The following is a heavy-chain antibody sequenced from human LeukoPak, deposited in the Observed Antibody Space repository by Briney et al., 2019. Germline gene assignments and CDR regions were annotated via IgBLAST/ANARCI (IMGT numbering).Heavy chain of an antibody. J-gene: IGHJ4*02. V-gene: IGHV2-5*01. Sequence: SGPTLVNPTQTLTLTCTFSGFSLNTPGVAVGWIRQPPGKALESLALLFWNDDKRYSPSLRGRLTITKDTSKNQVVLIMTDMDPVDTATYYCAHRTSSPAHLDYWGQGTLVTVSS. CDR1: GFSLNTPGVA. CDR2: LFWNDDK. CDR3: AHRTSSPAHLDY.